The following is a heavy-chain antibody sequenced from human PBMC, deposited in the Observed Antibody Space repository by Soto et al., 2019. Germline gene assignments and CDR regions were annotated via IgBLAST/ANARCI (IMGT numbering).Heavy chain of an antibody. CDR2: IIPYNSHR. CDR3: ARVRLSVGILGPRGQTDYYYNLDV. CDR1: GYTFTSYG. Sequence: QVQRVQSGAEVKKPGASVKVSCETSGYTFTSYGVTWVRQAPGQGREWMGWIIPYNSHRTYAQKVQGRVTRTADTSTSTAYMELRSLRSDDTAVYYSARVRLSVGILGPRGQTDYYYNLDVWGQGTTVTVSS. J-gene: IGHJ6*02. V-gene: IGHV1-18*01. D-gene: IGHD1-26*01.